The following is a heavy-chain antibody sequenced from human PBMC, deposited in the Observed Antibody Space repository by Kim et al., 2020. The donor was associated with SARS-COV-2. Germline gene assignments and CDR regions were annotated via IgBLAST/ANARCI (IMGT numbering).Heavy chain of an antibody. CDR2: IYPGDSDT. CDR1: GYGFTSYW. J-gene: IGHJ4*02. Sequence: GESLKISFKGSGYGFTSYWIGWVRQMPGKGLEWMGIIYPGDSDTRYSPSFQGQVTIAADKSISTAYLQWSSLKASDTAMYYCARQTPVADHNLDYWGQGTLVTVSS. D-gene: IGHD6-19*01. V-gene: IGHV5-51*01. CDR3: ARQTPVADHNLDY.